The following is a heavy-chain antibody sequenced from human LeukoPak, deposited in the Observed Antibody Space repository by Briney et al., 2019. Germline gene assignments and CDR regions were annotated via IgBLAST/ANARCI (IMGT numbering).Heavy chain of an antibody. CDR3: ARLTFGGVIGFDY. CDR2: ISSSGSHM. CDR1: GFIFSTYG. D-gene: IGHD3-16*02. Sequence: PGGSLRLSCAASGFIFSTYGMHWVRQAPGKGLEWVSSISSSGSHMYYADSVKGRFTISRDNAKNSLYLQMNSLRAEDTAVYYCARLTFGGVIGFDYWGQGTLVTVSS. J-gene: IGHJ4*02. V-gene: IGHV3-21*01.